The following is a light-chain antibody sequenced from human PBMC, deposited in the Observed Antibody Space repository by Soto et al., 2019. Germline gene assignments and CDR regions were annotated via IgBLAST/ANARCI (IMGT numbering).Light chain of an antibody. CDR3: QQYGDSPVT. J-gene: IGKJ1*01. CDR2: DAS. V-gene: IGKV3-20*01. Sequence: EIVLTQSPGALSLSPGESATLSCRASQSVSSYLAWYQQKPGQAPRLLISDASSRATDVPDRFSGSGSGTDFSLTISRLEPEDFAVYYCQQYGDSPVTFGQGTKVDIK. CDR1: QSVSSY.